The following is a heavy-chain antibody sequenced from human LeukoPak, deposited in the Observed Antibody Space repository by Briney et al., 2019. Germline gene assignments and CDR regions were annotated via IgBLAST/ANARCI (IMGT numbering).Heavy chain of an antibody. J-gene: IGHJ4*02. CDR2: IYYSGRT. V-gene: IGHV4-59*01. CDR3: ATYYYDSSGPAGGLFDY. D-gene: IGHD3-22*01. Sequence: NPSETLSLTCTVSGGSISSYYWSWLRQPPGKGLEWIGYIYYSGRTNYNPSLKSRVTISVDTSKNQFSLKLSSVTAADTAVYYCATYYYDSSGPAGGLFDYWGQGTLVTVSS. CDR1: GGSISSYY.